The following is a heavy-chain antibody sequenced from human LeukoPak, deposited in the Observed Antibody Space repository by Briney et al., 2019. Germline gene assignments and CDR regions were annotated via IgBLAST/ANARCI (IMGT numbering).Heavy chain of an antibody. D-gene: IGHD3-10*01. V-gene: IGHV1-8*01. J-gene: IGHJ6*03. CDR2: MNPNSGNT. CDR1: GYTFTSYD. Sequence: ASVKVSCKASGYTFTSYDINWVRQATGQGLEWMGWMNPNSGNTGYAQKSQGRVTMTRNTSISTAYMELSSLRSEDTAVYYCARAVYYGSGSYVRNYYYYYMDVWGKGTTVTISS. CDR3: ARAVYYGSGSYVRNYYYYYMDV.